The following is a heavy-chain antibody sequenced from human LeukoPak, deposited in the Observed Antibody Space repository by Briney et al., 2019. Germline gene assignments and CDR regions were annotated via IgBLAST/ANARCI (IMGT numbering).Heavy chain of an antibody. CDR1: GGSFSGYY. CDR3: ARHGAAAGSFDY. CDR2: INHSGST. D-gene: IGHD6-13*01. J-gene: IGHJ4*02. V-gene: IGHV4-34*01. Sequence: SETLSLTCAVYGGSFSGYYWSWIRQPPGKGLEWIGEINHSGSTNYNPSLKSRVTISVDTSKNQFSLKLSSVTAADTAVYYCARHGAAAGSFDYWGQGTLVTVSS.